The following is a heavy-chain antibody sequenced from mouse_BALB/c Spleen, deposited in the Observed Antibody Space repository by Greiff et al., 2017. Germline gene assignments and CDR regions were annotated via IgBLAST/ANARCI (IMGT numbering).Heavy chain of an antibody. V-gene: IGHV3-8*02. CDR1: GDSITSGY. D-gene: IGHD1-1*01. CDR2: ISYSGST. CDR3: ARIDYYGSSYGYFDY. Sequence: EVKLQESGPSLVKPSQTLSLTCSVTGDSITSGYWNWIRKFPGNKLEYMGYISYSGSTYYNPSLKSRISITRDTSKNQYYLQLNSVTTEDTATYYCARIDYYGSSYGYFDYWGQGTTLTVSS. J-gene: IGHJ2*01.